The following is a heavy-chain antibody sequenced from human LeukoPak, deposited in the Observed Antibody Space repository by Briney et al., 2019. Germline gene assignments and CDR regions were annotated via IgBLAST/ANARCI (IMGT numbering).Heavy chain of an antibody. J-gene: IGHJ3*01. Sequence: GGSLRLSCAASGFTFDYWMHWVRQAPGKGLVWVSHMSGDGRLTNYADSVKGRFTISRDNARNTLFLQMNSLRVEDTAVYYCVRESTFGYTSRGTFDFWGQGTMVTVSS. CDR1: GFTFDYW. V-gene: IGHV3-74*01. D-gene: IGHD3-16*02. CDR3: VRESTFGYTSRGTFDF. CDR2: MSGDGRLT.